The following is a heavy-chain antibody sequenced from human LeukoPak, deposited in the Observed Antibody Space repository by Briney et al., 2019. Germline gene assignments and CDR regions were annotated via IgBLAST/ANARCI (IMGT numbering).Heavy chain of an antibody. CDR2: IIPIFGTA. D-gene: IGHD5-18*01. CDR3: ARAPGRGAAMVTQHFDY. Sequence: SVKVSCKASGGTFSSYAISWVRQAPGQGLEWMGGIIPIFGTANYAQKFQGRVTITADESTSTAYMELSSLRSEDTAVYYCARAPGRGAAMVTQHFDYWGQGTLVTVSS. CDR1: GGTFSSYA. J-gene: IGHJ4*02. V-gene: IGHV1-69*01.